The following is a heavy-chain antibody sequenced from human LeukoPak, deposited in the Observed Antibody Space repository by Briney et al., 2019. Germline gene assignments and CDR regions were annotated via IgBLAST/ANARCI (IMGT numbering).Heavy chain of an antibody. J-gene: IGHJ5*02. Sequence: ASVKVSCKASGYTFTSYGISWVRQAPGQGLEWMGWINPNSGDTNYAQNFQGRVTMTRDTSISTAYIELSRLRSDDTAVYYCARAKLRAAAGIHLGFDPWGQGTLVTVSS. CDR2: INPNSGDT. V-gene: IGHV1-2*02. CDR1: GYTFTSYG. D-gene: IGHD6-13*01. CDR3: ARAKLRAAAGIHLGFDP.